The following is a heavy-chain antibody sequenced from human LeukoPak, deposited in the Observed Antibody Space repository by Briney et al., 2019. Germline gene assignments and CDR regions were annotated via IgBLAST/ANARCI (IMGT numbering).Heavy chain of an antibody. J-gene: IGHJ3*02. CDR2: ISSSGSTI. Sequence: GGSLRLSCAASGFTFSSYEMNWVRQAPGKGLEWVSYISSSGSTIYYADSVKGRFTISRDNAKNSLYLQMNSLRAEDTAVYYCARDILRYFDDLDAFDIWGQGTMVTVFS. D-gene: IGHD3-9*01. V-gene: IGHV3-48*03. CDR3: ARDILRYFDDLDAFDI. CDR1: GFTFSSYE.